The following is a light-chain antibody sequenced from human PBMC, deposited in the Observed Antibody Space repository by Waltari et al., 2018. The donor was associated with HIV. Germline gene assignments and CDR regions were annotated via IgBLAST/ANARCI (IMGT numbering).Light chain of an antibody. V-gene: IGLV2-14*03. CDR2: DVS. CDR3: SSYTSSSTRV. J-gene: IGLJ3*02. Sequence: QSALTQTASVSGSPGQSITISCTGTSSDVGGYNYFSWYQQHPGKAPKLMIYDVSNRPSGVSNRFSGSKSGNTASLTISGLQAEDEADYYCSSYTSSSTRVFGGGTKLTVL. CDR1: SSDVGGYNY.